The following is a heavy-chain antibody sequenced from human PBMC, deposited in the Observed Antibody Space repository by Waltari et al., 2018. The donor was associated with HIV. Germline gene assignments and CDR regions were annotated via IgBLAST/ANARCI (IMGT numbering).Heavy chain of an antibody. J-gene: IGHJ6*02. Sequence: EVQLVETGGGLIQPGGSLRLSCAASGFTVSSNYMSWVRQAPGQGLAWVSVIYSGGSTYYADSVKGRFTISRDNSKNTLYLQMNSLRAEDTAVYYCARDRPYYDILTGYSYYYGMDVWGQGTTVTVSS. V-gene: IGHV3-53*02. D-gene: IGHD3-9*01. CDR3: ARDRPYYDILTGYSYYYGMDV. CDR1: GFTVSSNY. CDR2: IYSGGST.